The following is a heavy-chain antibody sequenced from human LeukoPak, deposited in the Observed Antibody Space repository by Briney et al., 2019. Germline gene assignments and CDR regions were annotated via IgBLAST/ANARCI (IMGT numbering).Heavy chain of an antibody. D-gene: IGHD3-10*01. J-gene: IGHJ4*02. CDR1: GFTFSSYA. Sequence: GGSLRLSCAASGFTFSSYAMHWVRQAPGKGLEWVAVISYDGSNKYYADSVKGRFTISRDNPKNTLYLQMNSLRAEDTAFYYCAKDYGSGSYVYDYWGQGTLVTVSS. V-gene: IGHV3-30*04. CDR3: AKDYGSGSYVYDY. CDR2: ISYDGSNK.